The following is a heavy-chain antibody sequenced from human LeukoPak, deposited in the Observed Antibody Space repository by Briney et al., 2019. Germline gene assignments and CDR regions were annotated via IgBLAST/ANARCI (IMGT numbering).Heavy chain of an antibody. CDR3: ARGPQWRGDYYYMDV. Sequence: ASVKVSCKASGYSFTNFDINWVRQDTRQGLEWMGWMNPNSGNKGYAQKFQGRVTMTMNTSITTAYMELNSLRSEDTAVYYCARGPQWRGDYYYMDVWGRGTTVTVSS. V-gene: IGHV1-8*01. CDR1: GYSFTNFD. CDR2: MNPNSGNK. J-gene: IGHJ6*03. D-gene: IGHD6-19*01.